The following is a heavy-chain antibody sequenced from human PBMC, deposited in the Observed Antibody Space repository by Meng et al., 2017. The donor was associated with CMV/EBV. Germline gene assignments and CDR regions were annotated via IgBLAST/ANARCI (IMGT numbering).Heavy chain of an antibody. D-gene: IGHD2-15*01. CDR3: ARSMVVAGDWLDP. V-gene: IGHV4-4*07. Sequence: QLQSCGHGLVKPSETLPLTCTVPGGSISSYHWSWIRQPAGKGLEWIGRIYTSGSTNYHPSLKSRVTMSVDTSKNQFSLKLSSVTAADTAVYYCARSMVVAGDWLDPWGQGTLVTVSS. CDR2: IYTSGST. J-gene: IGHJ5*02. CDR1: GGSISSYH.